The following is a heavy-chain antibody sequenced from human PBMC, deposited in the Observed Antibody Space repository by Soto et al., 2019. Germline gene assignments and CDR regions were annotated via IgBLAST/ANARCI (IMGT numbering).Heavy chain of an antibody. D-gene: IGHD4-17*01. CDR1: GERFTTYG. CDR2: ISTYNTNT. V-gene: IGHV1-18*04. J-gene: IGHJ4*02. Sequence: GASVKVSCKASGERFTTYGISWVRQAPGQGLEWMGWISTYNTNTKYAPKFQGRLLLTTDTSTTTAHMELRSLRPDDTAVYYCARWAGQVRDYGGPFDYWGQATLVTVSS. CDR3: ARWAGQVRDYGGPFDY.